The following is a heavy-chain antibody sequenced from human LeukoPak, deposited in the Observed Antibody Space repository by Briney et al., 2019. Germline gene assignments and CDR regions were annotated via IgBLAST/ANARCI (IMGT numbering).Heavy chain of an antibody. J-gene: IGHJ5*02. V-gene: IGHV4-4*07. Sequence: SETLSLTCTVSGGSISSYYWSWIRQPAGKGLEWIGRIYTSGSTNYNPSLKSRVTMSVDTSKNQFSLKLSSVTAADTAVYYCARDRRYCSGGSCFSCWFDPWGQGTLVTVSS. CDR2: IYTSGST. CDR1: GGSISSYY. CDR3: ARDRRYCSGGSCFSCWFDP. D-gene: IGHD2-15*01.